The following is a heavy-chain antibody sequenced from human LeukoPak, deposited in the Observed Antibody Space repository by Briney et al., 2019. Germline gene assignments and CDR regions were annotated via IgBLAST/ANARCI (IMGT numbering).Heavy chain of an antibody. V-gene: IGHV1-2*02. CDR3: AGDYYGSGSYYNGYYGMDV. CDR1: GYTFTGYY. Sequence: GASVKVSCKASGYTFTGYYMHWVRQAPGQGLEWMGWINPNSGGTNYAQKFQGRVTMTRDTSISTAYMELSRLRSDDTAVYYCAGDYYGSGSYYNGYYGMDVWGQGTTVTVSS. D-gene: IGHD3-10*01. J-gene: IGHJ6*02. CDR2: INPNSGGT.